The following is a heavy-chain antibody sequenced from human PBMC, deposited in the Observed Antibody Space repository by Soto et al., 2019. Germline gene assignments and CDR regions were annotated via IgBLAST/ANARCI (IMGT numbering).Heavy chain of an antibody. D-gene: IGHD2-15*01. Sequence: EVHLVESGGGLIQPGGSLTLSCAASGFAVSNTYMSWVRQAPGRGLEWVSFIYSDGTTCYADSVKGRFTISRDTSKNTLSLQMNSLRAEDTAVYYCGRDCSGGSCYPALGAWGQGTPVTVSS. J-gene: IGHJ5*02. CDR1: GFAVSNTY. V-gene: IGHV3-53*01. CDR2: IYSDGTT. CDR3: GRDCSGGSCYPALGA.